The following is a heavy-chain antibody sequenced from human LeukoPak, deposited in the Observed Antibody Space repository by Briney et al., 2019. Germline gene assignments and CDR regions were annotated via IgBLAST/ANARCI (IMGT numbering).Heavy chain of an antibody. V-gene: IGHV3-30*03. J-gene: IGHJ6*02. D-gene: IGHD3-9*01. Sequence: PGGSLRLSCAASGFTFSSYGMHWVRQAPGKGLEWVAVISYDGSNKYYADSVKGRFTISRDNSKNTLYLQMNSLRAEDTAVYYCARDKHDFLNYYYGMDVWGQGTTVTVSS. CDR3: ARDKHDFLNYYYGMDV. CDR1: GFTFSSYG. CDR2: ISYDGSNK.